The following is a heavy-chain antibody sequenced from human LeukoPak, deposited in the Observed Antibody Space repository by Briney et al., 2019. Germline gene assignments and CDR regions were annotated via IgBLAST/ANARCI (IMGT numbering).Heavy chain of an antibody. CDR1: GGSISSYY. CDR2: IYYTGST. J-gene: IGHJ4*02. D-gene: IGHD6-19*01. CDR3: ATGRAYSSVDY. Sequence: SETLSLTCTVSGGSISSYYWSWIRQPPGKGLEWIGCIYYTGSTNYNPSLKSRVTISVDTSKNQFSLKLSSVTAADTAVYYCATGRAYSSVDYWGQGTLDTVSS. V-gene: IGHV4-59*01.